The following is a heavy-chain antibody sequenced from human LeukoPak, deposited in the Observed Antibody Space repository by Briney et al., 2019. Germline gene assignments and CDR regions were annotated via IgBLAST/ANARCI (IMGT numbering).Heavy chain of an antibody. D-gene: IGHD3-22*01. CDR1: GGSISSSSYY. J-gene: IGHJ4*02. V-gene: IGHV4-39*01. Sequence: SETLSLTCTVSGGSISSSSYYWGWIRQPPGKGLEWIGGIYYSGSTYYNPSLKSRVTISVDTSKNQFSLKLSSVTAADTAVYYCARLPYYYDSSGYYYFSFDYWGQGTLVTVSS. CDR3: ARLPYYYDSSGYYYFSFDY. CDR2: IYYSGST.